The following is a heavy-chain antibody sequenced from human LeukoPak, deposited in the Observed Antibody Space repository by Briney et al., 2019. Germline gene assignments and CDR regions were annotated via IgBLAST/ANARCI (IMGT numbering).Heavy chain of an antibody. CDR2: INPSGGST. Sequence: ASVKVSCKTSGYRFTGYYLHWVRQAPGQGLEWMGIINPSGGSTSYAQKFQGRVTMTRDMSTSTVYMELSSLRSEDTAVYYCARGGRIAAAEMNYYYYMDVWGKGTTVTVSS. V-gene: IGHV1-46*01. J-gene: IGHJ6*03. CDR3: ARGGRIAAAEMNYYYYMDV. D-gene: IGHD6-13*01. CDR1: GYRFTGYY.